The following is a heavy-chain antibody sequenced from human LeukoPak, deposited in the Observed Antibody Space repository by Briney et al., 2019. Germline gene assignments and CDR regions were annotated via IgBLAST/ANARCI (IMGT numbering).Heavy chain of an antibody. CDR2: INPNSGGT. D-gene: IGHD3-10*01. J-gene: IGHJ3*02. CDR3: ARGFYGSGKHEAAFDI. V-gene: IGHV1-2*02. Sequence: ASVKVSCKASGYTFTGYYMHWVRQAPGQGLEWMGWINPNSGGTNYAQKFQGRVTMTRDTSISTAYMELSRLRSDDTAVYYCARGFYGSGKHEAAFDIWGQGTMVTVSS. CDR1: GYTFTGYY.